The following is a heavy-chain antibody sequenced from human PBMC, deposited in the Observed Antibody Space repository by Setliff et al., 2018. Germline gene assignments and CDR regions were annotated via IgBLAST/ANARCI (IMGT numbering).Heavy chain of an antibody. V-gene: IGHV4-34*01. CDR2: INHSGST. CDR3: AGERMYYNFWSGYSDY. Sequence: PSETLSLTCAVYGGSFSGYYWSWIRQPPGKGLEWIGEINHSGSTNYNPSLKSRVTISVDTSKNQFSLKLSSVTAADTAVYYCAGERMYYNFWSGYSDYWGQGTLVTVSS. D-gene: IGHD3-3*01. J-gene: IGHJ4*02. CDR1: GGSFSGYY.